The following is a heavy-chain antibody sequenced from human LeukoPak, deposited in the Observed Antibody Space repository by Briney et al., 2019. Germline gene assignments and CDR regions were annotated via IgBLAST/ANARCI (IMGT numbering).Heavy chain of an antibody. V-gene: IGHV3-11*01. CDR3: ARDFFSQPTGSYGL. CDR1: GFTFSDYY. CDR2: ISSSGSTI. Sequence: GGSLRLSCAASGFTFSDYYMSWIRQAPGKGLEWVSYISSSGSTIYYADSVKGRFTISRDNAKNSLYLQMNSLRAEGTAVYYCARDFFSQPTGSYGLGGQGTLVTVSS. D-gene: IGHD1-26*01. J-gene: IGHJ4*03.